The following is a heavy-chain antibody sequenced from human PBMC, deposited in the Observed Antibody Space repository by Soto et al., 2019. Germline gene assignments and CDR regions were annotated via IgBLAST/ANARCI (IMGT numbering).Heavy chain of an antibody. J-gene: IGHJ5*02. Sequence: QSPGKGLEWIGEISQSGFTNYNPSLESRVTLSVDTSKSEFSLHLTSMTAADTALYYCARGLFSSGWYSYFDPWGQGTPVTVSS. CDR2: ISQSGFT. D-gene: IGHD6-19*01. V-gene: IGHV4-34*01. CDR3: ARGLFSSGWYSYFDP.